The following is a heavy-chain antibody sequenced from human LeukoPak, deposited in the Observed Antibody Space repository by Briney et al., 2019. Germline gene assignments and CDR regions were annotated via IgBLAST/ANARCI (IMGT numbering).Heavy chain of an antibody. D-gene: IGHD3-3*01. CDR2: VDPSDSDT. J-gene: IGHJ4*02. CDR3: VRLGPSRYFFDY. Sequence: GESLKISCKVSGYKFTDYWIGWGRQMPGQGLEWMGIVDPSDSDTRYSPSFQGQVTISADNAITTAYLQWSTVEASDTAMYYCVRLGPSRYFFDYWGQGTQVTVSS. CDR1: GYKFTDYW. V-gene: IGHV5-51*01.